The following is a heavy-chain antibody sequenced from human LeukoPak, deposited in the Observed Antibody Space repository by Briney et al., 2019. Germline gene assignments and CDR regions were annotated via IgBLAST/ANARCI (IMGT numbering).Heavy chain of an antibody. D-gene: IGHD3-22*01. J-gene: IGHJ4*02. V-gene: IGHV4-59*03. CDR1: GDSISSYY. CDR3: AKIGSYDSIGYYFDY. Sequence: PSETLSLTRTVSGDSISSYYWSWIRQPPGKGLEWIGYVYHSGGTTYNPSLKSRVSISVDTSNNQVSLRLHSGTAADTAIYYCAKIGSYDSIGYYFDYWGQGALVTVSS. CDR2: VYHSGGT.